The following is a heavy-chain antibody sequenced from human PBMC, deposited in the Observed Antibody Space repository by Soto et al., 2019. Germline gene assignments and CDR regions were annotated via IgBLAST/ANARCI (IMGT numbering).Heavy chain of an antibody. CDR1: GFTFSSYA. D-gene: IGHD2-15*01. J-gene: IGHJ6*02. CDR2: ISGSGGST. CDR3: ATIFVVVVAADYGMDV. Sequence: PGGSLRLSCAASGFTFSSYAMSWVRQAPGKGLEWVSAISGSGGSTYYADSVKGRFTISRDNSKNTLYLQMNSLRAEDTAVYYCATIFVVVVAADYGMDVWGQGTTVTVYS. V-gene: IGHV3-23*01.